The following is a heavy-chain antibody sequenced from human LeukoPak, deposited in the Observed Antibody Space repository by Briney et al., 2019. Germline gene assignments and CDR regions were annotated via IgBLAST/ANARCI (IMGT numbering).Heavy chain of an antibody. J-gene: IGHJ5*02. D-gene: IGHD6-13*01. V-gene: IGHV4-38-2*02. CDR2: IYPSGST. Sequence: SETLSLTCTVSGYSISSGYYWGWIRQPPGKELEWIGSIYPSGSTYYYPSLKSRVTISLDTSKNQFSLKLSSVTAADTAVYYCARAYFSSWYMNWFDPWGQGTLVTVSS. CDR1: GYSISSGYY. CDR3: ARAYFSSWYMNWFDP.